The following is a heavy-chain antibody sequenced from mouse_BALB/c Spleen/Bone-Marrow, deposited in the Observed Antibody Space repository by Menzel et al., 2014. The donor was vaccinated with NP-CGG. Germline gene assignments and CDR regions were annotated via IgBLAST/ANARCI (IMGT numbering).Heavy chain of an antibody. CDR2: IHPSNGRT. D-gene: IGHD3-2*01. J-gene: IGHJ4*01. V-gene: IGHV1S81*02. Sequence: VQLVESGTELVKPGASVKLSCKASGYTFTSYWIHWVKQGPGQGLEWIGEIHPSNGRTNYSEKFKTKATLTVDKSSSTAHMQPSSLTSEDSAVYYCARGTARAMMDYWGQGTSVTVSS. CDR3: ARGTARAMMDY. CDR1: GYTFTSYW.